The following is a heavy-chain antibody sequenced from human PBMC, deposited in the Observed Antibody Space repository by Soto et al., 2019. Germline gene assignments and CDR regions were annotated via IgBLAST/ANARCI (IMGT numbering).Heavy chain of an antibody. Sequence: PSETLSLTCTVSSDSISSYYWIWIRQSPGKGLEWIGYTDYSGNTNYNPSLKSRVTISGDTSKNQFSLRLSSVTAADTAVYYCARAVGDPLYYLDYWGQGTLVTVSS. D-gene: IGHD6-19*01. CDR2: TDYSGNT. J-gene: IGHJ4*02. CDR3: ARAVGDPLYYLDY. CDR1: SDSISSYY. V-gene: IGHV4-59*08.